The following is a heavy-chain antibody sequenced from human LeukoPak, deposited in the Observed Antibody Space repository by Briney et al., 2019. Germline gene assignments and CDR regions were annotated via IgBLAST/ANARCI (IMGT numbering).Heavy chain of an antibody. CDR1: GFTFNDYY. J-gene: IGHJ5*02. CDR3: ATDGAGFDT. V-gene: IGHV3-11*01. Sequence: GRSLRLSCAASGFTFNDYYTSWIRQAPGKGLEWLSYINIGGTNTHYADSVKGRFTISRDNAKKSLYLEMNNLRAEDTAVYYCATDGAGFDTWGQGVLVTVSS. CDR2: INIGGTNT.